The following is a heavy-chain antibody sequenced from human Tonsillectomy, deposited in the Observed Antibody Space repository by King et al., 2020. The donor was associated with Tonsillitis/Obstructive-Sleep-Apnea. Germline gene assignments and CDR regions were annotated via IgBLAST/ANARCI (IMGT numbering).Heavy chain of an antibody. CDR3: ARDRLITPDIDFAFDI. J-gene: IGHJ3*02. Sequence: QLVQSGAEVKKPGASVKVSCKASGYTFTSDGISWGGQAPGQGFELMGWFSAYNGKTTYVQNRQGRVTMTTDTSTSPAYMELRSLRSDDTAVYYCARDRLITPDIDFAFDIWGQGTMVTVSS. CDR1: GYTFTSDG. V-gene: IGHV1-18*01. CDR2: FSAYNGKT. D-gene: IGHD2-15*01.